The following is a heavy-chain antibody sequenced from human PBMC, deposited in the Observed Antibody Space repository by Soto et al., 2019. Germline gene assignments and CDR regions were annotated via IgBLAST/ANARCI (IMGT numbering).Heavy chain of an antibody. V-gene: IGHV4-34*01. D-gene: IGHD4-17*01. CDR3: ARAPDYGDYGKYYFDY. J-gene: IGHJ4*02. CDR2: INHSGST. CDR1: GGSFSGYY. Sequence: QVQLQQWGAGLLKPSETLSLTCAVYGGSFSGYYWSWIRQPPGKGLEWIGEINHSGSTNYNPSLKSRVTISVDTSTNQFSLKLSSVPAADTAVYYCARAPDYGDYGKYYFDYWGQGTLVTASS.